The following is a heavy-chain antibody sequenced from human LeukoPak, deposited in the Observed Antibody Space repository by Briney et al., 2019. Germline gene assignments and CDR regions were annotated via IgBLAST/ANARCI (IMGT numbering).Heavy chain of an antibody. Sequence: ASVKVSCKASGYTFTSYYMHWVRPAPGQGLDGMGIINPSGGSTSYAQNFQGRVTITTDTSTSTVYMVLSSLRCEDTAVYYCARGYCSSTSCYGIRDAFDIWGQGTMVTVSS. CDR3: ARGYCSSTSCYGIRDAFDI. CDR2: INPSGGST. J-gene: IGHJ3*02. D-gene: IGHD2-2*01. CDR1: GYTFTSYY. V-gene: IGHV1-46*01.